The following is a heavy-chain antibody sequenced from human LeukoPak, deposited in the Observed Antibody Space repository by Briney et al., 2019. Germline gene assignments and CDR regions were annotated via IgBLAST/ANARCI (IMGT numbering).Heavy chain of an antibody. CDR2: IYGGGST. D-gene: IGHD3-10*01. Sequence: PGGSLRLSCTASGFTVSSNFMSWVRQAPGKGLEWVSVIYGGGSTYYADSVKGRFTISRDTSKNTLYLQMNNLRAEDTAVYYCARVNRYYGSGTYYHDAFDVWGRGTMVTVSS. V-gene: IGHV3-53*01. CDR3: ARVNRYYGSGTYYHDAFDV. J-gene: IGHJ3*01. CDR1: GFTVSSNF.